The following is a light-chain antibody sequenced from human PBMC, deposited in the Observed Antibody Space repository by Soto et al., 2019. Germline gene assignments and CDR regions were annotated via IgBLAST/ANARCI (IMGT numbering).Light chain of an antibody. Sequence: QSVLTQPPSASGTPGQRVTISCSGSSSNIGSNYVYWYQQLPGTAPKLLIYSNNQRPLGVSDRFSGSKSGTSASLAISGLRSEDEADYYCAAWDDSLNVLFGGGTKLTVL. CDR1: SSNIGSNY. V-gene: IGLV1-47*02. CDR2: SNN. J-gene: IGLJ2*01. CDR3: AAWDDSLNVL.